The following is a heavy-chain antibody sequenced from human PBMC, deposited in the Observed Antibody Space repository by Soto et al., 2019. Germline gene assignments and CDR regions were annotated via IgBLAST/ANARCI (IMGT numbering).Heavy chain of an antibody. CDR1: GGSFTSNNW. Sequence: QVQLQESGPGLVKPSGTLSLTCAVSGGSFTSNNWWTWVRQPPGQGLEWIGEIYRTGSTNYNPSLKSRLTISLDKSENQLSLKVSSLTAADTAVYYSASRDPGTSVDYWGQGTLVTVSS. V-gene: IGHV4-4*02. CDR2: IYRTGST. CDR3: ASRDPGTSVDY. J-gene: IGHJ4*02. D-gene: IGHD1-7*01.